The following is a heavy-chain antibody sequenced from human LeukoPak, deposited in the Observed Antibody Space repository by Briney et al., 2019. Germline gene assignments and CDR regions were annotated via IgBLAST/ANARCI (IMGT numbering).Heavy chain of an antibody. CDR2: INHSGST. Sequence: SETLSLTCAVYGGSFSGYYWSWIRQPPGKGLEWIGEINHSGSTNYNPSLKSRVTISVDTSKNQFSLKLSPVTAADTAVYYCARERGDYDFWSGYYIARCGYFDYWGQGTLVTVSS. D-gene: IGHD3-3*01. V-gene: IGHV4-34*01. CDR3: ARERGDYDFWSGYYIARCGYFDY. J-gene: IGHJ4*02. CDR1: GGSFSGYY.